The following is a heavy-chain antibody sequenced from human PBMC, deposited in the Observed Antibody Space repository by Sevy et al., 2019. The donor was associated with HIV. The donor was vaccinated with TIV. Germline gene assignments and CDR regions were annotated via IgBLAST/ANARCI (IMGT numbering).Heavy chain of an antibody. Sequence: GGSLRLSCAASGFSISGYGMHWVRQAPGKGLEWVAVIWYDGTNKEYADSVKGRFTISRDNSKNTLYLQMNSLRGDDTAVYYCAREDIRVAGIGYYFHSWGQRTLVTVSS. CDR2: IWYDGTNK. CDR1: GFSISGYG. J-gene: IGHJ4*02. V-gene: IGHV3-33*01. CDR3: AREDIRVAGIGYYFHS. D-gene: IGHD6-19*01.